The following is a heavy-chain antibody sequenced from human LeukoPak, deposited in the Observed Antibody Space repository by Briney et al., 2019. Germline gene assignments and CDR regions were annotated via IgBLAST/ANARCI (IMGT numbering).Heavy chain of an antibody. Sequence: SETLSLTCTVSGGSISSGSYYWSWIRQPAGKGLEWIGRIYTSGSTNYNPSLKSRVTISVDTSKNQFSLKLSSVTAADTAVYYCARSGVVTAIDFDYWGQGTLVTVSS. CDR3: ARSGVVTAIDFDY. V-gene: IGHV4-61*02. CDR2: IYTSGST. J-gene: IGHJ4*02. CDR1: GGSISSGSYY. D-gene: IGHD2-21*02.